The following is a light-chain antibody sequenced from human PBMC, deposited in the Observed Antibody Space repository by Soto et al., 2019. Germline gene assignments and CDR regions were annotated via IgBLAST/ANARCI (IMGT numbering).Light chain of an antibody. J-gene: IGLJ3*02. CDR1: SSDVGRYNL. CDR3: CSFANSDTPSWV. CDR2: EVN. V-gene: IGLV2-23*02. Sequence: QSALTQPASVSGSPGQSITISCTGTSSDVGRYNLVSWYQQHPDKAPKLMIFEVNKRPSGVSNRFSGSTSGNTASLTISGLQAEDKADYYCCSFANSDTPSWVFGGGTKLTVL.